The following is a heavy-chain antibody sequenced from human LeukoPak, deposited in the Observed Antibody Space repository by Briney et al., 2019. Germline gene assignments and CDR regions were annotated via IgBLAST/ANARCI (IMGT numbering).Heavy chain of an antibody. Sequence: SGTLSLTCAVSGGSISSSNWWSWVRQPPGKGLEWIGEIYHSGSTNYNPSLKSRVTISVDKSKNQFSLKLSSVTAADTAVYYCARNYGDYINWFDPWGQGTLVTVSS. CDR1: GGSISSSNW. V-gene: IGHV4-4*02. J-gene: IGHJ5*02. CDR2: IYHSGST. CDR3: ARNYGDYINWFDP. D-gene: IGHD4-17*01.